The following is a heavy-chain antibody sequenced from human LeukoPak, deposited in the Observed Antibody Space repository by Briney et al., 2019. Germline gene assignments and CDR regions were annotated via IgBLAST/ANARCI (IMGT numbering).Heavy chain of an antibody. CDR2: IKQDGSEK. Sequence: PGGSLRLSCAASGFTFSSYWMSWVRQAPGKGLEWVANIKQDGSEKYYVDSVKGRFTISRDNAKNSLYLQMNSLRAEDTAVYYCARDAEVVPAAIDYFDYWSQGTLVTVSS. V-gene: IGHV3-7*01. D-gene: IGHD2-2*02. CDR1: GFTFSSYW. J-gene: IGHJ4*02. CDR3: ARDAEVVPAAIDYFDY.